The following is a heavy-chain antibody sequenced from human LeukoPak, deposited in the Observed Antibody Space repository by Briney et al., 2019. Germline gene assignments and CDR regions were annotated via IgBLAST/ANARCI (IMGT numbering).Heavy chain of an antibody. V-gene: IGHV3-74*01. J-gene: IGHJ3*02. CDR1: GFTFSKYW. CDR2: INSDDKST. CDR3: LTIVESVASDI. Sequence: GGSLRLSCVASGFTFSKYWLHWVRQAPGKGLVWVSRINSDDKSTSYADSVKGRFTISRDDAKKTLYLQMNCLRAEDTAVYYCLTIVESVASDIWGQGTMVTVSS. D-gene: IGHD1-26*01.